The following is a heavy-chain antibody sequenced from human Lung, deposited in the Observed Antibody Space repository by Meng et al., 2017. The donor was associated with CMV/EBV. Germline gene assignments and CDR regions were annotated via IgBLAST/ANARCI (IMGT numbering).Heavy chain of an antibody. J-gene: IGHJ5*02. CDR1: GYTFSTYT. CDR3: ARGGNFDP. CDR2: ISTNTGTP. Sequence: QVQRVQSGSELKKHGASGKVSCKASGYTFSTYTINWVRQAHGRGLEWMGWISTNTGTPTYTQGFTGRFVFSLDTSVSTAYLQISSLKAEDTAVYYCARGGNFDPWGQGTLVTVSS. V-gene: IGHV7-4-1*02. D-gene: IGHD2/OR15-2a*01.